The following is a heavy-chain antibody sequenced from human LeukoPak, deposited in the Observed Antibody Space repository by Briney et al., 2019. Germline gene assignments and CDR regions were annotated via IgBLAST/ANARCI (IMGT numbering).Heavy chain of an antibody. Sequence: GGSLRLSCAASGFTVSSNYMSWVRQAPGKGLEWVSVIYSGGSTYYADSVKGRFTISRDNSKNTLYLQMNSLRAEDTAVYYCARGGSGSHPTLYYYYYYMDVWGKGTTVTVSS. CDR1: GFTVSSNY. V-gene: IGHV3-53*01. CDR3: ARGGSGSHPTLYYYYYYMDV. D-gene: IGHD5-12*01. CDR2: IYSGGST. J-gene: IGHJ6*03.